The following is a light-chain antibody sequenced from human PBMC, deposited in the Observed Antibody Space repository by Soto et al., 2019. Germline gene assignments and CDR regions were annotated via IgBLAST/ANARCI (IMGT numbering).Light chain of an antibody. CDR3: QQYNNWPRT. CDR1: QSVSSN. Sequence: EIVMTQSPATLSLSPGERATLSCRARQSVSSNLTWYQQKPGQAPRLLIYGASTRATGIPARFSGSGSGTVFTLTISSLLSEDFAVYYYQQYNNWPRTFGQGTKVDIK. J-gene: IGKJ1*01. CDR2: GAS. V-gene: IGKV3-15*01.